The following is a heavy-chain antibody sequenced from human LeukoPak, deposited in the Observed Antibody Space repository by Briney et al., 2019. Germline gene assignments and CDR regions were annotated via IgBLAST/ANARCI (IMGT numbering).Heavy chain of an antibody. J-gene: IGHJ6*02. V-gene: IGHV4-59*08. CDR3: ARSYSSSWYPLHEYYYYGIDV. Sequence: SETLSLTCTVTGGSISSYYWSWIRQPPGKGLECIGYIYYSGSTNYNPSLKSRVTISVDTSKNQFSLKLSSVTAADTAVYYCARSYSSSWYPLHEYYYYGIDVWGQGTTVTVSS. D-gene: IGHD6-13*01. CDR2: IYYSGST. CDR1: GGSISSYY.